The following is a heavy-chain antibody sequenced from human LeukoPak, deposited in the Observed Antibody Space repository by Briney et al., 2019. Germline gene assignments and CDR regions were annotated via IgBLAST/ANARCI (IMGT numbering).Heavy chain of an antibody. D-gene: IGHD6-13*01. CDR2: IYYSGST. V-gene: IGHV4-39*07. J-gene: IGHJ5*02. Sequence: KPSETLSLTCTASGGSISSSSYYWGWIRQPPGKGLEWIGSIYYSGSTYYNPSLKSRVTISVDTSKNQFSLKLSSVTAADTAVYYCARDQGIAAAAPVDRWGQGTLVTVSS. CDR3: ARDQGIAAAAPVDR. CDR1: GGSISSSSYY.